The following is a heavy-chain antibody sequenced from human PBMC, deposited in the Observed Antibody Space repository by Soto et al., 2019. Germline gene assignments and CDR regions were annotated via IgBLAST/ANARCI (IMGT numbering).Heavy chain of an antibody. V-gene: IGHV1-69*01. CDR3: ARDIYESDVGAGGSY. CDR2: IIPIFGTA. D-gene: IGHD1-26*01. CDR1: GGTFSRHA. J-gene: IGHJ4*02. Sequence: QVQLVQSGAEVRKPGSSVKVSCKASGGTFSRHAISWVRQAPGQGLEWMGGIIPIFGTANHAQKFQGRVTIIADESTSTVYMELSSLRSEDTAMYYCARDIYESDVGAGGSYWGQGTLVTVSS.